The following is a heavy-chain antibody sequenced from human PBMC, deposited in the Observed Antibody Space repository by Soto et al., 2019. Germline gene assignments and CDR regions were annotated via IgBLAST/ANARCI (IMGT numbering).Heavy chain of an antibody. CDR1: GYPFSSYG. J-gene: IGHJ6*02. D-gene: IGHD6-13*01. Sequence: GASVKVSCKTSGYPFSSYGISWVRQAPGQGLEWLGWISGYNGKTEYGQKVQDRLILTTDTSTSTAYMELRSLRSDDTAVYYCARDRGSSSWYSPGSWYYGMDVWGQGTTVTAP. CDR2: ISGYNGKT. V-gene: IGHV1-18*04. CDR3: ARDRGSSSWYSPGSWYYGMDV.